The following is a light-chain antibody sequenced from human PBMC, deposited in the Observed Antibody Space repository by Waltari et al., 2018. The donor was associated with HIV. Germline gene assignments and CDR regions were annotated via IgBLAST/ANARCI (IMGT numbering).Light chain of an antibody. J-gene: IGLJ2*01. CDR1: SPNTGGNT. V-gene: IGLV1-44*01. CDR2: SDN. Sequence: QSVLTQPPSASGTPGQRVTISCSGTSPNTGGNTVNWYQHLPGTAPKLIIYSDNQRPAGVPDRFSGSKSGTSASLAISGLQSEDEADYYCAAWDDSLNGPVVFGGGTKLTVL. CDR3: AAWDDSLNGPVV.